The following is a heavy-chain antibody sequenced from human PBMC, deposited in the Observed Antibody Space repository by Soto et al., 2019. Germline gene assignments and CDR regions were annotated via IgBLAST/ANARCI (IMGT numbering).Heavy chain of an antibody. CDR3: ARQVPAATDYFDY. D-gene: IGHD2-2*01. CDR1: GATFSSYT. CDR2: IIPILGIA. Sequence: SVKVSCKASGATFSSYTISWVRQAPGQGLEWMGRIIPILGIANYAQKFQGRVTITADKSTSTAYMELSSLRSEDTAVYYCARQVPAATDYFDYWGQGTLVTVSS. V-gene: IGHV1-69*02. J-gene: IGHJ4*02.